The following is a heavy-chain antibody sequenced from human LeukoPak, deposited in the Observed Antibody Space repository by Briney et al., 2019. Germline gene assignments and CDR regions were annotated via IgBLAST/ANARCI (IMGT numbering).Heavy chain of an antibody. J-gene: IGHJ5*01. Sequence: PSETLSLTCAVYSGSFSDHYWSWICQSPGTGLEWDGEINHSGTTNYFPSLKSRATISVDTSKNQFSLKLSSVTAADTAVYYCARMIRGVQSHLSWFDSWGQGTLVTVSS. CDR1: SGSFSDHY. CDR2: INHSGTT. CDR3: ARMIRGVQSHLSWFDS. D-gene: IGHD3-10*01. V-gene: IGHV4-34*01.